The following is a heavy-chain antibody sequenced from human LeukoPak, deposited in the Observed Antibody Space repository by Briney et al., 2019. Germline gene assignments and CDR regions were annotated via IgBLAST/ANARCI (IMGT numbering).Heavy chain of an antibody. J-gene: IGHJ4*02. CDR2: ISYDGSNK. D-gene: IGHD6-19*01. Sequence: HPGGSLRLSCAASGFTFSSYGMHWVRQAPGKGLEWVAVISYDGSNKYYADSVKGRFTISRDNSKNTLYLQMNSLRAEETAVYYCATDRYSRGCSDYWGQGTLVTVSS. V-gene: IGHV3-30*03. CDR3: ATDRYSRGCSDY. CDR1: GFTFSSYG.